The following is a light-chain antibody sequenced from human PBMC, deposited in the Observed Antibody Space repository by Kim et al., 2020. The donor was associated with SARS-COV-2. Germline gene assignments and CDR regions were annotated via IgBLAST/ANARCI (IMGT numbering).Light chain of an antibody. Sequence: EIVMTQSPATLSVSPGERATLSCRASESVSNYLGWYQQKPGQAPRLLIYAISTRATGVPARFSGSGSGTEFTLTISSLQSEDLAVYYCHQYNRWPPLTFGGGTKVDIK. CDR1: ESVSNY. CDR2: AIS. CDR3: HQYNRWPPLT. V-gene: IGKV3-15*01. J-gene: IGKJ4*01.